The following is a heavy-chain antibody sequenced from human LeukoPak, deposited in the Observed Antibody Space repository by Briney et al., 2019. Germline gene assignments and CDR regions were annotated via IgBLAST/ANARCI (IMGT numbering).Heavy chain of an antibody. CDR3: ARGLPLAKSFDY. Sequence: GGSLRLSCAASGFTFSSYTMNWARQPPGKGLEWVSNIGTSSTTIYYADSVKGRFTISRNNAKNSLYLQMNSLRAEDTAVYYCARGLPLAKSFDYWGQGTLVTVSS. CDR1: GFTFSSYT. D-gene: IGHD2-21*01. J-gene: IGHJ4*02. CDR2: IGTSSTTI. V-gene: IGHV3-48*01.